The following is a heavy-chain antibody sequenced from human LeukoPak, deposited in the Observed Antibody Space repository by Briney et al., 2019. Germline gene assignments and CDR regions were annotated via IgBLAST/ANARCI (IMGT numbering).Heavy chain of an antibody. Sequence: PGRSLRLSCAASGFTFSSYTTHWVRQAPGQGLEWVAVISYDGSNKYYADSVKGRFTISGDTSKNTLYLQMNSLRAEDTAVYYCARDRCSSTSCYTHYFDYWGQGTLVTVSS. CDR1: GFTFSSYT. CDR3: ARDRCSSTSCYTHYFDY. D-gene: IGHD2-2*02. CDR2: ISYDGSNK. J-gene: IGHJ4*02. V-gene: IGHV3-30-3*01.